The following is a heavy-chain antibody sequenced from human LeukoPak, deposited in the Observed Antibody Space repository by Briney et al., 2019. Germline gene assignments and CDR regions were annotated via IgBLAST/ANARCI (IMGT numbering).Heavy chain of an antibody. J-gene: IGHJ3*02. CDR2: IKQDGNEK. CDR1: GFTFSNFW. CDR3: ARADSIVAPPYDAFDI. Sequence: GGSLRLSCEVSGFTFSNFWMSWVRQAPGKGLEWVANIKQDGNEKYYVDSVKGRFSISRDNGKNSLYLQMNSLRAEDTAVYYCARADSIVAPPYDAFDIWGQGTMITVSS. D-gene: IGHD1-26*01. V-gene: IGHV3-7*01.